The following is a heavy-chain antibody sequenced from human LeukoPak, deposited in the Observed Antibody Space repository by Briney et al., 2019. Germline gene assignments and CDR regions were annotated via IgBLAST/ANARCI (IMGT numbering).Heavy chain of an antibody. CDR3: ATRDIVATLSHYYYMDV. D-gene: IGHD5-12*01. CDR2: MNPNSGNT. CDR1: GYTFTSYD. V-gene: IGHV1-8*01. J-gene: IGHJ6*03. Sequence: ASVKVSCKASGYTFTSYDINWVRQATGQGLEWMGWMNPNSGNTGYAQKFQGRVTMTEDTSTDTAYMELSSLRSEDTAVYYCATRDIVATLSHYYYMDVWGKGTTVTVSS.